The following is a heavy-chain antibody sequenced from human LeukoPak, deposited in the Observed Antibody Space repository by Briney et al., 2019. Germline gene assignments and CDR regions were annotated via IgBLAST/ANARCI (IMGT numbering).Heavy chain of an antibody. Sequence: GGSLRLSCAASGFTFSSYWMSWVRQAPGKGLEWVANIKQDGSEKSYVDSVRGRFTISRDNTKNSLYLQMNSLRAEDTAVYYCARGQTTMTNWGQGTLVTVSS. CDR1: GFTFSSYW. J-gene: IGHJ4*02. CDR2: IKQDGSEK. CDR3: ARGQTTMTN. V-gene: IGHV3-7*03. D-gene: IGHD4-17*01.